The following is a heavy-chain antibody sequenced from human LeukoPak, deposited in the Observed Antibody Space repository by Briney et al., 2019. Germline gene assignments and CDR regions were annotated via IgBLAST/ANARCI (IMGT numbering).Heavy chain of an antibody. J-gene: IGHJ4*02. D-gene: IGHD3-22*01. CDR2: ISWNSGSI. CDR1: GFTFDDYA. V-gene: IGHV3-9*01. Sequence: GGSLRLSCAASGFTFDDYAMHWVRQAPGKGLEWVSGISWNSGSIGYADSVKGRFTISRDNAKNSLYLQMNSLRAEDTALYYCAKEDSSGYSFDYWGQGTLVTVSS. CDR3: AKEDSSGYSFDY.